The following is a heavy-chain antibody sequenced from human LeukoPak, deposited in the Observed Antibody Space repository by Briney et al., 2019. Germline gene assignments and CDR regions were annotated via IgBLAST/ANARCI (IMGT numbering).Heavy chain of an antibody. J-gene: IGHJ4*02. Sequence: PGGSLRLSCAASGFTFSSYAMTWVRQAPGKGLEWVSGISRSGDGTYYADSVKGRFTISRDNSKTTLYLHMNTLRAEDTAVYYCAKSYCIGGTCYSNFDYWGQGTLVTVSS. CDR1: GFTFSSYA. V-gene: IGHV3-23*01. D-gene: IGHD2-15*01. CDR3: AKSYCIGGTCYSNFDY. CDR2: ISRSGDGT.